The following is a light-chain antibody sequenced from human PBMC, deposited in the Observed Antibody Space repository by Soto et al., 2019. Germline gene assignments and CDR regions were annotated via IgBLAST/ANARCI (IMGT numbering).Light chain of an antibody. V-gene: IGKV1-5*01. CDR3: QQYNSYSPAT. CDR2: DAS. J-gene: IGKJ1*01. CDR1: QSIGDW. Sequence: DIQMTQSPSTLAASVGDRVTITCRASQSIGDWLAWYQQKPGKAPNLLIYDASRSVSGVPSRFSGGGSGTEFTLTIISLQPDDFATYYCQQYNSYSPATFGQGTEVEIK.